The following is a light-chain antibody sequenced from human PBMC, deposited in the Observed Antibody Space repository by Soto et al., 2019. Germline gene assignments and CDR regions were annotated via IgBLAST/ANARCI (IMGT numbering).Light chain of an antibody. CDR1: QSVRTNY. Sequence: EIVLTQSPATLSLSPGERATLSCRASQSVRTNYLAWYQQKPGQAPRLLIYGASSRATGIPDRFSGSGSGTDLTLTISRLEPEDFVVYYCQQYGSSPTFGQGTKVDIK. CDR2: GAS. CDR3: QQYGSSPT. J-gene: IGKJ1*01. V-gene: IGKV3-20*01.